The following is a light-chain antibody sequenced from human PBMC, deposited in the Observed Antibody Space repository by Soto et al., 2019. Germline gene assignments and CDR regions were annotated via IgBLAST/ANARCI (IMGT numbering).Light chain of an antibody. CDR2: NNN. V-gene: IGLV1-44*01. Sequence: QSVLTQPPSASGTPGQRVTISCSGGSSNIGTNAVNWYQQLPGTAPKLLIYNNNQRPSGVPDRFSGSKSGTSASLAISGLQSEDEADYYCAAWDDSLNGHVFGTGTKLTVL. CDR1: SSNIGTNA. J-gene: IGLJ1*01. CDR3: AAWDDSLNGHV.